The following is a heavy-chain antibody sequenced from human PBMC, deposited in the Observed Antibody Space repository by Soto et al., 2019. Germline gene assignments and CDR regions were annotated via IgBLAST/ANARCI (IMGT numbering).Heavy chain of an antibody. J-gene: IGHJ6*02. V-gene: IGHV1-69*06. CDR1: GGTFSSYA. Sequence: QVQLVQSGAEVKKPGSSVKVSCKASGGTFSSYAISWVRQAPGQGLEWMGGIIPIFGTANYAQKFQGRVTITADKSTSTAYMELSSLRSEDTAVHYCARDIVYSSSWAGGYGMDVWGQGTTVTVSS. D-gene: IGHD6-13*01. CDR3: ARDIVYSSSWAGGYGMDV. CDR2: IIPIFGTA.